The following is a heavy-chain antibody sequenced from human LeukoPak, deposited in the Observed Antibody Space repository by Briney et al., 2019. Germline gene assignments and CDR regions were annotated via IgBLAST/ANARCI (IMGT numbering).Heavy chain of an antibody. CDR3: AAGTAADF. D-gene: IGHD6-13*01. CDR1: GIPFSDYY. CDR2: ISSSSSYT. V-gene: IGHV3-11*03. Sequence: GGSLRLSCVVSGIPFSDYYMNCIRRAPGKGLEWISYISSSSSYTDYADSVKGRFTISRDNAKSALYLQMNSLRLEDTAVYYCAAGTAADFWGQGTLVTVSS. J-gene: IGHJ4*02.